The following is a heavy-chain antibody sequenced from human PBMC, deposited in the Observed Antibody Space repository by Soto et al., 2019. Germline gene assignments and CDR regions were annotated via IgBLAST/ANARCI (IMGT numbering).Heavy chain of an antibody. J-gene: IGHJ6*02. D-gene: IGHD3-10*01. CDR3: ARVRSGYCYYGMDV. CDR2: INHSGST. CDR1: GGSFSGYY. Sequence: PSETLSLTCAVYGGSFSGYYWSWIRQPPGKGLEWIGEINHSGSTNYNPSLKSRVTISVDTSKNQFSLKLSSVTAADTAVYYCARVRSGYCYYGMDVWGQGTTVTVSS. V-gene: IGHV4-34*01.